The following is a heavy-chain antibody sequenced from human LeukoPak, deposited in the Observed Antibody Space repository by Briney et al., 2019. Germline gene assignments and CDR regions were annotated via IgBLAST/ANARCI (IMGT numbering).Heavy chain of an antibody. CDR2: WYYGST. D-gene: IGHD6-13*01. CDR1: GDSISRYY. Sequence: NPSETLSLTCSVSGDSISRYYWSWIRQSPGKGPEWIGYWYYGSTKYNPSLKSRVTISLDTSKKQFSLQVGFVSAADAAVYYCARGGPDSSNWYDFNYWGQGTLVTVSS. V-gene: IGHV4-59*01. CDR3: ARGGPDSSNWYDFNY. J-gene: IGHJ4*02.